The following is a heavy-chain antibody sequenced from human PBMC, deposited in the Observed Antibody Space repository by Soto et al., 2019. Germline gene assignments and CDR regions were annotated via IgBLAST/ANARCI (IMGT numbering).Heavy chain of an antibody. CDR1: GFPFSSYC. J-gene: IGHJ6*02. CDR2: IWYDGSNK. D-gene: IGHD6-19*01. CDR3: ARPIAVATPYYYGMDV. Sequence: GGSMRLSCAASGFPFSSYCMHWVRQDPGKGLEWVAVIWYDGSNKYYADSVKGRFTISRDNSKNTLYLQMNSLRAEDTAVYYCARPIAVATPYYYGMDVWGQGTTVTVSS. V-gene: IGHV3-33*01.